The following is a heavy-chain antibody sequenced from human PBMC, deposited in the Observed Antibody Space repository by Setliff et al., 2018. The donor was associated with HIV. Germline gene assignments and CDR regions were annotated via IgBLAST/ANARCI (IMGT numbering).Heavy chain of an antibody. V-gene: IGHV4-61*09. J-gene: IGHJ4*02. CDR1: GGSISSGSNY. Sequence: SETLSLTCTVSGGSISSGSNYWSWIRQPAGKGLEWIGHIYTSGSTNYNPSLKSRVTMSLDTSKNQFSLKMTSVTAADTATYYCARDQRSSGYYPPFDYWGQGMMVTVSS. D-gene: IGHD3-22*01. CDR2: IYTSGST. CDR3: ARDQRSSGYYPPFDY.